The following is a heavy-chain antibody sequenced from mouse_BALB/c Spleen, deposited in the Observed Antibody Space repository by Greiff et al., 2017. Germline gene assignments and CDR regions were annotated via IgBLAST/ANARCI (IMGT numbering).Heavy chain of an antibody. Sequence: QVQLKESGPGLVQPSQSLSITCTVSGFSLTSFGVHWVRQSPGKGLEWLGVIWSGGSTDYNAAFISRLSISKDNSKSQVFFKMNSLQANDTAIYYCARNRAYYRYDWFAYWGQGTLVTVSA. CDR1: GFSLTSFG. D-gene: IGHD2-14*01. CDR3: ARNRAYYRYDWFAY. CDR2: IWSGGST. V-gene: IGHV2-2*02. J-gene: IGHJ3*01.